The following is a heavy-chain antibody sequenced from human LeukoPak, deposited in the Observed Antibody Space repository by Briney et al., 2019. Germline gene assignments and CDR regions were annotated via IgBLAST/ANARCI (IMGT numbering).Heavy chain of an antibody. CDR1: GGSISSSNW. D-gene: IGHD3-22*01. Sequence: PSQTLSLTCAVSGGSISSSNWWSWVRQPPGKGLEWIGEIYYSGSTNYNPSLKSRVTISVDKSKNQFSLKLSSVTAADTAVYYCARDNTDYYDSSGYYYYWGQGTLVTVSS. CDR3: ARDNTDYYDSSGYYYY. CDR2: IYYSGST. V-gene: IGHV4-4*02. J-gene: IGHJ4*02.